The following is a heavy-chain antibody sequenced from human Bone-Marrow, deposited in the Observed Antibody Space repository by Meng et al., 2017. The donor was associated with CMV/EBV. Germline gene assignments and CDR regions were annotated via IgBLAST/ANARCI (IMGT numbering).Heavy chain of an antibody. V-gene: IGHV3-7*01. J-gene: IGHJ3*02. CDR3: AILRGGYGGNLDAFDI. CDR2: IKEDGSQK. CDR1: GFTFSSYW. Sequence: GGSLRLSCAASGFTFSSYWMSWVRQVPGKGLEWVASIKEDGSQKYYVDSVKGRFTLSRDNAKNSLYLQMNSLRAEDTAVYYCAILRGGYGGNLDAFDIWGQGTMVTVSS. D-gene: IGHD4-23*01.